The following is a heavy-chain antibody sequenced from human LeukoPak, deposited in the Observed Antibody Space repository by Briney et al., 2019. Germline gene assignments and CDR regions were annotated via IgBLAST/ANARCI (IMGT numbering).Heavy chain of an antibody. J-gene: IGHJ4*02. CDR1: GGSISSSSYY. CDR3: ARLYGGPGHFDY. CDR2: IYYSGST. D-gene: IGHD4-23*01. V-gene: IGHV4-39*01. Sequence: SETLSLTCTVSGGSISSSSYYWGWIRQPPGKGLEWIGSIYYSGSTYYSPSLKSRVTISVDTSKNQFSLKLSSVTAADTAVYYCARLYGGPGHFDYWGQGTLVTVSS.